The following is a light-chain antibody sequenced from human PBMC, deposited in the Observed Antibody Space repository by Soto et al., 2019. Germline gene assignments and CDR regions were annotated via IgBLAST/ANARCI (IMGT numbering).Light chain of an antibody. Sequence: EIVLTQFPATLSLSPGERATLSCGASRSVSSNYLAWYQQKPGMAPRLVIYAASNRATGMPDRFSGRWYGADFTLTIGILEPEDYAVYYCQQYGSSRTFGQGTKADI. J-gene: IGKJ1*01. CDR3: QQYGSSRT. CDR2: AAS. CDR1: RSVSSNY. V-gene: IGKV3D-20*01.